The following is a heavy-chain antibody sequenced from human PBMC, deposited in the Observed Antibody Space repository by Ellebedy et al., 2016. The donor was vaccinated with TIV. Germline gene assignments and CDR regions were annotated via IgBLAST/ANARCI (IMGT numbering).Heavy chain of an antibody. D-gene: IGHD3-22*01. CDR1: GGTFSSYA. Sequence: AASVKVSCKASGGTFSSYAISWVRQAPGQGLEWMVRIIPILGIANYALKFQGRVTITADKSTSTAYMELSRLRSEDTAVYYCARDGYYDSSDPYYFDYWGQGTLVTVSS. J-gene: IGHJ4*02. CDR2: IIPILGIA. CDR3: ARDGYYDSSDPYYFDY. V-gene: IGHV1-69*04.